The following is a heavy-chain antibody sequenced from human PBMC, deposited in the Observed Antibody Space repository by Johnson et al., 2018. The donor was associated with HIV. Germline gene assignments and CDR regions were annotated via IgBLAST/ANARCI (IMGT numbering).Heavy chain of an antibody. V-gene: IGHV3-33*01. CDR1: GFTFSSYG. D-gene: IGHD6-6*01. Sequence: QVQLVESGGGVVQPGRSLRLSCAASGFTFSSYGMHWVRQAPGKGLEWVAVIWYDGSNKYYADSVNGRFTISRDNAKNSLFLQMNSLRAEDTAVYYCARVSRSSPAFDAFDIWGQGTMVTVSS. CDR3: ARVSRSSPAFDAFDI. CDR2: IWYDGSNK. J-gene: IGHJ3*02.